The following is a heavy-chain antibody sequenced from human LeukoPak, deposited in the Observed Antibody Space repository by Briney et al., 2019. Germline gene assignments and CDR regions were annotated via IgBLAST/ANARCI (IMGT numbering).Heavy chain of an antibody. D-gene: IGHD2-8*02. V-gene: IGHV4-34*01. CDR2: INHSGST. J-gene: IGHJ6*03. Sequence: SETLSLTCAVYGGSFSGYYWSWIPQPPGKGLEWIGEINHSGSTNYNPSLKSRVTISVDTSKNQFSLKLSSVTAADTAVYYCARGRYWGYYYYMDVWGKGTTVTVSS. CDR1: GGSFSGYY. CDR3: ARGRYWGYYYYMDV.